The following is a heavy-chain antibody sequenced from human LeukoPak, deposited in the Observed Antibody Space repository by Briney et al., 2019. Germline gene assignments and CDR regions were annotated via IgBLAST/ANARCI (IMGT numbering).Heavy chain of an antibody. CDR2: ISSSGSTI. J-gene: IGHJ4*02. CDR3: ARDVSSGWYGDYFDY. D-gene: IGHD6-19*01. V-gene: IGHV3-11*04. Sequence: GGSLRLSCAASGFTFSDYYMSWIRQAPGKGLEGVSYISSSGSTIYYADSVKGRFTISRDNAKNSLYLQMNSLRAEDTAVYYCARDVSSGWYGDYFDYWGQGTLVTASS. CDR1: GFTFSDYY.